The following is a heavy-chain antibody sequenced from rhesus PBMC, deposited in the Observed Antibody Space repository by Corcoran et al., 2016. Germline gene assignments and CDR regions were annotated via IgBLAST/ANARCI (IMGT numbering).Heavy chain of an antibody. D-gene: IGHD6-25*01. CDR3: AREEEIAAAGAFDY. CDR1: GGSIRDDYY. J-gene: IGHJ4*01. V-gene: IGHV4-106*01. CDR2: IYGSGGGT. Sequence: QVQLQESGPGLVKPSETLSLTCAVSGGSIRDDYYWSWLRPPPGKGLEWIGYIYGSGGGTNYNPSLKNRVTISRDTPKNQFALKLSSVTAADTAVYDCAREEEIAAAGAFDYWGQGVLGTVAS.